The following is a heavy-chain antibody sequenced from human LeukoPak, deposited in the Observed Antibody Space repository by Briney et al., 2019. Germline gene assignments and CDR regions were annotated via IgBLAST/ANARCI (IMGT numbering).Heavy chain of an antibody. CDR1: GYTFSGHY. J-gene: IGHJ6*02. D-gene: IGHD6-13*01. CDR3: ARDRVPFYSSTFKDYYLQYGLDV. CDR2: INPKNGGT. Sequence: GASVKVSCKASGYTFSGHYIHWVRQAPGQGLEWMGWINPKNGGTSYAQRFQGRVSLTRDTSISTAYMEVSRLRSDDTALYFCARDRVPFYSSTFKDYYLQYGLDVWGQGTTVAVPS. V-gene: IGHV1-2*02.